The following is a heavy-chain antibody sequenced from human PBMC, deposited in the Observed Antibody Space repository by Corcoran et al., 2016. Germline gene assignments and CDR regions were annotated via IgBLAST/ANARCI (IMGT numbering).Heavy chain of an antibody. J-gene: IGHJ2*01. Sequence: QVQLVESGGGVVQPGTSLRLSCVASGFTFRNYGMIWVRQAPGKGLEWVAIIWYDGSNMYYTESVKGRFTISRDNSKNMLYMQMNSLRAEDTAMYYCATVRGSTAAACYFDLWGRGTLVTVSS. D-gene: IGHD6-13*01. CDR3: ATVRGSTAAACYFDL. CDR1: GFTFRNYG. CDR2: IWYDGSNM. V-gene: IGHV3-33*01.